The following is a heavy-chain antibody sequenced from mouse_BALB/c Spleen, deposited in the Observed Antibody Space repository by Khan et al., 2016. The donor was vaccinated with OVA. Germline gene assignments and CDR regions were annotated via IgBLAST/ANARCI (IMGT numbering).Heavy chain of an antibody. CDR2: IWGGGDT. J-gene: IGHJ4*01. D-gene: IGHD2-14*01. CDR1: GFSLSSYN. CDR3: ARASYGDDGYCAMDY. V-gene: IGHV2-6-4*01. Sequence: QVQLKESGPGLVAPSQSLSITCTVSGFSLSSYNIHWVRQPPGKGLEWLGTIWGGGDTDYNSTLKSRLSAIKDNSKSQVFLKVNSLQTDDSAMYYCARASYGDDGYCAMDYWGQGTSVTVFS.